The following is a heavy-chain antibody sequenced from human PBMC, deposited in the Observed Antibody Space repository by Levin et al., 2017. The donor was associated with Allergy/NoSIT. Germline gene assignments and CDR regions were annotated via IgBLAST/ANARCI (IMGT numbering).Heavy chain of an antibody. J-gene: IGHJ6*02. D-gene: IGHD3-3*01. CDR1: GYTFTAYY. CDR2: INLNNGGT. CDR3: ARSARLEDLDV. Sequence: GESLKISCEASGYTFTAYYIHWVRQAPGQGLEGMGWINLNNGGTKYAQKFQGRVTMTRDTAITTAYMDLRRLRSDDTAVYYCARSARLEDLDVWGQGTTVTVSS. V-gene: IGHV1-2*02.